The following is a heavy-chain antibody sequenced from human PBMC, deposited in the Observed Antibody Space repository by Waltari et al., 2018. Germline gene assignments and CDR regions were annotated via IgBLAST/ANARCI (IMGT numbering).Heavy chain of an antibody. V-gene: IGHV3-48*03. J-gene: IGHJ3*02. D-gene: IGHD6-19*01. CDR1: GFTFSSYE. CDR3: ARRSGCAFDI. Sequence: EVQLVESGGGLVQPGGSLRLSCAASGFTFSSYEMNWVRQAPGRGLEWVSYISSSGSTIDYADSVKGRFTISRDNAKNSLYLQMNSLRAEDTAVYYCARRSGCAFDIWGQGTMVTVSS. CDR2: ISSSGSTI.